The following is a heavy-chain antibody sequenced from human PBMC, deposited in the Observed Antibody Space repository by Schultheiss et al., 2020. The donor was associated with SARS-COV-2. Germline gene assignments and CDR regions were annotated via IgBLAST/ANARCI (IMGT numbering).Heavy chain of an antibody. CDR3: ARAATIPGPEIVGMDV. Sequence: SVKVSCKASGYTFTGYYMHWVRQAPGQGLEWMGGIIPIFGTANYAQKFQGRVTITADKSTSTAYMELRSLRSDDTAVYYCARAATIPGPEIVGMDVWGQGTTVTVSS. D-gene: IGHD5-12*01. CDR2: IIPIFGTA. J-gene: IGHJ6*02. V-gene: IGHV1-69*06. CDR1: GYTFTGYY.